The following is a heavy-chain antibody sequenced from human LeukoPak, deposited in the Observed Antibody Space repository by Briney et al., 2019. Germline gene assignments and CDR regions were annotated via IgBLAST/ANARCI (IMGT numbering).Heavy chain of an antibody. Sequence: SSETLSLTCTVSGGSISSYYWNWIRQPPGKGLEWIGYIYSSGSTNYNPSLKSRVTISVDTSKNQFSLKLSSVTAADTAVYYCATRRGYCSGGNCNYYLDYWGQGTLVTVSS. CDR3: ATRRGYCSGGNCNYYLDY. D-gene: IGHD2-15*01. V-gene: IGHV4-59*01. CDR1: GGSISSYY. J-gene: IGHJ4*02. CDR2: IYSSGST.